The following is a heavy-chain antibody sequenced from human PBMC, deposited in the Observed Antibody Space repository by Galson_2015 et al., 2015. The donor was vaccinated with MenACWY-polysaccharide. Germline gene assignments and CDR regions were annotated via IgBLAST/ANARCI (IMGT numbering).Heavy chain of an antibody. J-gene: IGHJ4*02. V-gene: IGHV1-8*01. Sequence: SVKVSCKASGYTFTSYDINWVRQATGQGLEWMGWMNHNSGNTGYAQKFQGRVTMTRNTSISTAYMELSSLRSEDTAVYYCAVHYYDSSGRFDYWGQGTLVTVSS. CDR1: GYTFTSYD. CDR3: AVHYYDSSGRFDY. D-gene: IGHD3-22*01. CDR2: MNHNSGNT.